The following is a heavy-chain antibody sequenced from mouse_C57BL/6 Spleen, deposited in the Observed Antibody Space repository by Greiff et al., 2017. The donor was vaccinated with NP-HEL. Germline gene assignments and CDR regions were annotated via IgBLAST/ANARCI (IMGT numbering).Heavy chain of an antibody. D-gene: IGHD1-1*02. CDR3: ARGGGEPMDY. V-gene: IGHV1-69*01. J-gene: IGHJ4*01. CDR1: GYTFTSYW. Sequence: VQLQQPGAELVMPGASVKLSCKASGYTFTSYWMHWVKQRPGQGLEWIGEIDPSDSYTNYNQKFKGKSTLTVDKSSSTAYMQLSSLTSEDSAVYYCARGGGEPMDYWGQGTSVTVSS. CDR2: IDPSDSYT.